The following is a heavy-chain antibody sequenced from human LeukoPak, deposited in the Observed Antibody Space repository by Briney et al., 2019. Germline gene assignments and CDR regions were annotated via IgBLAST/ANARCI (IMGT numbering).Heavy chain of an antibody. Sequence: GGSLRLSCAASGFPFTYAWMNWVRQAPGKGLEWVGRITSKTDGGTTDYAAPVKGRFTISRDDSKNMLYLQMNSLKTEDTAMYYCTTGVRGDWGQGTLVTVSS. D-gene: IGHD3-10*01. CDR1: GFPFTYAW. V-gene: IGHV3-15*01. CDR3: TTGVRGD. CDR2: ITSKTDGGTT. J-gene: IGHJ4*02.